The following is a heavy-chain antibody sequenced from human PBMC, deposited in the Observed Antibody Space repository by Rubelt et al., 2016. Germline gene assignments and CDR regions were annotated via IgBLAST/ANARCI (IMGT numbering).Heavy chain of an antibody. J-gene: IGHJ4*02. CDR3: AKVRLPAATAPSYYFDY. Sequence: NNYYWTWIRQPAGKGLEWIGRIYTSGSTTYNPSLKTRVTMSVDTSNNQVSLRLSSVTAADTAVYYCAKVRLPAATAPSYYFDYWGQGTLVTVSS. V-gene: IGHV4-4*07. D-gene: IGHD2-2*01. CDR2: IYTSGST. CDR1: NNYY.